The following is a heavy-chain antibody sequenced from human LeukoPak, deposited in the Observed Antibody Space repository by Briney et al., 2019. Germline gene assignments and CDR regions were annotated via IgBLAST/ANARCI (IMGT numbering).Heavy chain of an antibody. V-gene: IGHV4-38-2*01. D-gene: IGHD3-3*01. J-gene: IGHJ4*02. CDR1: GYSISSGYY. CDR2: IYHSGST. Sequence: SETLSLTCAVSGYSISSGYYWGWIRQPPGKGLEWIGSIYHSGSTYYNPSLKSRVTISVDTSKNKFSLKLSSVTAADTAVYYCASNVWSGYYPFDYWGQGTLVTVSS. CDR3: ASNVWSGYYPFDY.